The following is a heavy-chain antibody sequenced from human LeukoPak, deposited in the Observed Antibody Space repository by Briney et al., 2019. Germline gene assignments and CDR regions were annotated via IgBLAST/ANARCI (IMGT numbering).Heavy chain of an antibody. CDR2: ISGSGGST. V-gene: IGHV3-23*01. CDR3: AKFQHYYDSSGYSTPDY. CDR1: GFTFSSYA. Sequence: PGGSLRLSCAASGFTFSSYAMSWVRQAPGKGLEWVSAISGSGGSTYYADSVKGRFTVSRDNSKNTLYLQMNSLRAEDTAVYYCAKFQHYYDSSGYSTPDYWGQGTLVTVSS. D-gene: IGHD3-22*01. J-gene: IGHJ4*02.